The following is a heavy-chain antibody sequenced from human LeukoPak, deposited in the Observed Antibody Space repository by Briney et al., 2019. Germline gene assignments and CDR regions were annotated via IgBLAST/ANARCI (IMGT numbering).Heavy chain of an antibody. Sequence: SQTLSLTCTVSGGSISSGGYYWSWIRQHPGKGLEWIGYIYYSGSTYYNPSLKSRVTISVDTSKNQFSLKLSSVTAADTAVYYCARFVFDWTVQQLSSKWFDPWGQGTLVTVSS. J-gene: IGHJ5*02. CDR1: GGSISSGGYY. D-gene: IGHD6-13*01. CDR2: IYYSGST. CDR3: ARFVFDWTVQQLSSKWFDP. V-gene: IGHV4-31*03.